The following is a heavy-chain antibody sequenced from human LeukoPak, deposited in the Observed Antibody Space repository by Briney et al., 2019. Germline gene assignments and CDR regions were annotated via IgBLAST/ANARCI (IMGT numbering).Heavy chain of an antibody. D-gene: IGHD1-26*01. V-gene: IGHV3-33*06. Sequence: GRSLRLSCAASGFTFSSYGMHWVRQAPGKGLEWVAVIWYDGSNKYYADSVKGRFTISRDNSKNTLYLQMNSLRAEDTAVYYCAKGIDWELPGGYWGQGTLVTVSS. CDR2: IWYDGSNK. CDR1: GFTFSSYG. J-gene: IGHJ4*02. CDR3: AKGIDWELPGGY.